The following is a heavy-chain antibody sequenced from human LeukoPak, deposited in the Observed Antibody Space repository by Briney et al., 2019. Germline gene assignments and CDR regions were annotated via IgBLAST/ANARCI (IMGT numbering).Heavy chain of an antibody. Sequence: PSQTLSLTCTVSGGSISSGGYYWRWIRQHPGKGLEWIGYIYYSGSTYYNPSLKSRVTISVDTSKNQFSLKLSSVTAADTAVYYCAREGQYYYDSSGYVFDPWGQGTLVTVSS. V-gene: IGHV4-31*03. CDR2: IYYSGST. D-gene: IGHD3-22*01. CDR1: GGSISSGGYY. J-gene: IGHJ5*02. CDR3: AREGQYYYDSSGYVFDP.